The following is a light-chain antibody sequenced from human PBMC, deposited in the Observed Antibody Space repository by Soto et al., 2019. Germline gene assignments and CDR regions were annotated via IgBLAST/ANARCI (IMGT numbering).Light chain of an antibody. Sequence: DIQMTQSPSSLSASVGDRVTITCRASQGISNYLAWYRQKPGKVPKLLIYGASTLQSGVPSRFSGSGSGTDFTLTISSLQPEDVATYYCQKYNGDSRTFGQGTKVDIK. J-gene: IGKJ1*01. CDR3: QKYNGDSRT. V-gene: IGKV1-27*01. CDR2: GAS. CDR1: QGISNY.